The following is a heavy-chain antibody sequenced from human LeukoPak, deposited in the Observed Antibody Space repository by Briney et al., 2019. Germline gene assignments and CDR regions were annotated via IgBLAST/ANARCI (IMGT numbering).Heavy chain of an antibody. Sequence: ASVKVSCKASGYTFTSYDINWVRQAPGQGLEWMGWINPNSGGTKYAQKFKGRVTMTRDTSISTAYMELSRLRSDDTAVYYCARVDTAMVAGGGDYWGQGTLVTVSS. V-gene: IGHV1-2*02. CDR3: ARVDTAMVAGGGDY. CDR1: GYTFTSYD. D-gene: IGHD5-18*01. CDR2: INPNSGGT. J-gene: IGHJ4*02.